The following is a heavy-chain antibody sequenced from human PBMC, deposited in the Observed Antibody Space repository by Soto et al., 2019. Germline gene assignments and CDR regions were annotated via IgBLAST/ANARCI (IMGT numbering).Heavy chain of an antibody. CDR3: ARKYNWFDP. CDR1: GGSISSSSYY. V-gene: IGHV4-39*01. CDR2: IYYSGST. J-gene: IGHJ5*02. Sequence: SETLSLTCTVSGGSISSSSYYWGWIRQPPGKGLEWIGSIYYSGSTYYNPSLKSRVTISVDTSKNQFSLKLSSVTAADTAVYYCARKYNWFDPWGQGTLVTVSS.